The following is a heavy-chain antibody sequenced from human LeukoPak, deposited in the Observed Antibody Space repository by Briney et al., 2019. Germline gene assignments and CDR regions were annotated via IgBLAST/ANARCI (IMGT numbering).Heavy chain of an antibody. Sequence: GASVKVSCKASGYTFTSYGISWVRQAPGQGLEWMGWISAYNGNTNYAQKLQGRVTMTTDTSTSTAYMELRSLRSEDTAVYYCATALVDTAISPFDYWGQGTLVTVSS. CDR1: GYTFTSYG. CDR3: ATALVDTAISPFDY. V-gene: IGHV1-18*01. D-gene: IGHD5-18*01. J-gene: IGHJ4*02. CDR2: ISAYNGNT.